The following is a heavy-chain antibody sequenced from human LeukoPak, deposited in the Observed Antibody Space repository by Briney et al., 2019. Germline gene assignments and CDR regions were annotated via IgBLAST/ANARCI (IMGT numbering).Heavy chain of an antibody. D-gene: IGHD3-10*01. Sequence: PGGSLRLSCAASGFTFSSYSMNWVRQAPGKGLEWVSSISSSSSYIYYADSVEGRFTTSRDNAKNSLYLQMNSLRAEDTAVYYCASDASGPLEYWGQGTLVTVSS. CDR2: ISSSSSYI. CDR1: GFTFSSYS. V-gene: IGHV3-21*01. CDR3: ASDASGPLEY. J-gene: IGHJ4*02.